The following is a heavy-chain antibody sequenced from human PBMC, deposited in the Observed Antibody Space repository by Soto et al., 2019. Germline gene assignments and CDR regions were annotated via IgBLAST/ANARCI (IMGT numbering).Heavy chain of an antibody. CDR2: ISSSSSPI. V-gene: IGHV3-48*01. J-gene: IGHJ4*02. CDR3: ARGIDFDF. Sequence: GGSLRLSCAASGFTFSNFRMNWVRQAPGKGLEWVSSISSSSSPIYYADSVKGRFTISRDNAKNSLYLQMNSLRTEDTAVYYCARGIDFDFWGQGTLVTVSS. CDR1: GFTFSNFR.